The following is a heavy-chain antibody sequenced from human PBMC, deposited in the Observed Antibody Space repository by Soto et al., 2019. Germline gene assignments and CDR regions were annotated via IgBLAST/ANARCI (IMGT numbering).Heavy chain of an antibody. CDR1: GGSVSSGSYY. CDR2: IYYSGRT. V-gene: IGHV4-61*01. CDR3: ARVYYYDSSGAHTFDY. Sequence: QVQLQESGPGLVKPSETLSLTCTVSGGSVSSGSYYWSWIRQPPGKGLEWIGYIYYSGRTNYNPSLKSRVTISVDTSKHQFSLKLRSVTAAETAVYYCARVYYYDSSGAHTFDYWGQGTLVTVSS. D-gene: IGHD3-22*01. J-gene: IGHJ4*02.